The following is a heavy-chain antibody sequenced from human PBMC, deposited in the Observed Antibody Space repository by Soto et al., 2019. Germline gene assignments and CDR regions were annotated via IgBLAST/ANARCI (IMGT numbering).Heavy chain of an antibody. V-gene: IGHV1-2*02. CDR2: IIPNSGDT. Sequence: ASVKVSCKASGYTFTGYYMHWVRQAPGRGLAWMGWIIPNSGDTNYAQRFQGRVTMTWDTSISTAYMDLSRLRSDDTAVYYCARGYCSGGGCSPYFDYWGQGTLVTVSS. J-gene: IGHJ4*02. CDR3: ARGYCSGGGCSPYFDY. D-gene: IGHD2-15*01. CDR1: GYTFTGYY.